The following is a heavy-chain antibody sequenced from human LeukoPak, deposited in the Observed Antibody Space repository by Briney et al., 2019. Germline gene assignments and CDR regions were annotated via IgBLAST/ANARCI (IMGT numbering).Heavy chain of an antibody. D-gene: IGHD3-10*01. J-gene: IGHJ4*02. CDR2: VSYSGNT. V-gene: IGHV4-61*08. CDR1: GNSISSGDNY. Sequence: PSQTLSLTCTVSGNSISSGDNYWSWIRQPPGKGLEWIGFVSYSGNTNYNPSLKSRVTISLDTSRNRFSLKLNSVTAADTAVYYCARGKEVITMLRGLKPGYYFDYWGQGTLATVSS. CDR3: ARGKEVITMLRGLKPGYYFDY.